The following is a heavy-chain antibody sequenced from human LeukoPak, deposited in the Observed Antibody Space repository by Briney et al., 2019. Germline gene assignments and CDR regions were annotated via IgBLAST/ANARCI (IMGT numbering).Heavy chain of an antibody. Sequence: SVKVSCKASGGTFSSYAISWVRQAPGQGLEWMGGIIPIFGTANYAQKFQGRVTITADESTSTAYMEQSSLRSEDTAVYYCARGAAALNNWFDPWGQGTLVTVSS. CDR2: IIPIFGTA. J-gene: IGHJ5*02. V-gene: IGHV1-69*13. CDR1: GGTFSSYA. D-gene: IGHD6-13*01. CDR3: ARGAAALNNWFDP.